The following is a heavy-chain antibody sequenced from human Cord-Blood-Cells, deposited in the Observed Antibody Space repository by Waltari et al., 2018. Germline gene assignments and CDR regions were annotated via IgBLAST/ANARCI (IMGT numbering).Heavy chain of an antibody. CDR2: LDPEDGET. V-gene: IGHV1-24*01. Sequence: QVQLVQSGAEVKKPGASVKVSCKVSGYTLTELSMHWVRQAPGKGLEWMGGLDPEDGETIYAQKFQGRVTMTEDTSTDTAYMELSSLRSEDTAVYYCATVVYCTNGVCSYFDYWGQGTLVTVSS. CDR3: ATVVYCTNGVCSYFDY. CDR1: GYTLTELS. J-gene: IGHJ4*02. D-gene: IGHD2-8*01.